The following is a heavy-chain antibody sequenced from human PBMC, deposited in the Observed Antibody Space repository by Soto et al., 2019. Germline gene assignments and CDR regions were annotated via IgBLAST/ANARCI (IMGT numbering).Heavy chain of an antibody. J-gene: IGHJ4*02. CDR2: ISYDGSNK. CDR3: AKDGTIFGVVIGYFDY. V-gene: IGHV3-30*18. D-gene: IGHD3-3*01. CDR1: GFTFSSYG. Sequence: LRLSCAASGFTFSSYGMHWVRQAPGKGLEWVAVISYDGSNKYYADSVKGRFTISRDNSKNTLYLQMNSLRAEDTAVYYCAKDGTIFGVVIGYFDYWGQGTLVTVSS.